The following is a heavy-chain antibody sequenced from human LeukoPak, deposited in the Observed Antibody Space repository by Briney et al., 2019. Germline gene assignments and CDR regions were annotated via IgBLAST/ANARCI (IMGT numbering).Heavy chain of an antibody. CDR1: GFTFGIYA. D-gene: IGHD5-12*01. V-gene: IGHV3-23*01. CDR3: AKDLKDMMATYSDY. CDR2: ISARDGST. J-gene: IGHJ4*02. Sequence: HPGGSLRLSCAASGFTFGIYAMSWVRQAPGQGLDWVSAISARDGSTYYADSVKGRFTISRDNSKNTLYLQMNSLRAEDTAVYYCAKDLKDMMATYSDYWGQGTLVTVSS.